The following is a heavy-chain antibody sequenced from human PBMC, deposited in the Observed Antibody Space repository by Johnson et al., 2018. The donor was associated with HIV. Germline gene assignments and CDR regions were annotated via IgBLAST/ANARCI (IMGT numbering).Heavy chain of an antibody. CDR2: ISGSGGST. Sequence: MLLVESGGGLVQPGRSLRLSCAASGFTFDDYAMHWVRQAPGKGPEWVSAISGSGGSTYYADSVKGRFTISRDNAKNSLYLQMNSLRAEDTAVYYCARDFSSSSNAFDIWGQGTMVTVSS. CDR1: GFTFDDYA. V-gene: IGHV3-23*04. D-gene: IGHD6-6*01. CDR3: ARDFSSSSNAFDI. J-gene: IGHJ3*02.